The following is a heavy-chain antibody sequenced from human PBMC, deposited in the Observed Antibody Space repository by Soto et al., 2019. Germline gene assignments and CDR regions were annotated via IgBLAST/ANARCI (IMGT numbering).Heavy chain of an antibody. J-gene: IGHJ4*02. CDR1: GYTFRNAW. Sequence: GGSLRLSCAASGYTFRNAWMSWVRQAPGKGLEWVGHIRSKTEGGTTDYAAPVKDRFIISRDDSKNTLYLQMNSLKTEDTGVYYCTTDLRERYYDPGSRIDYWGQGIMVTVSS. V-gene: IGHV3-15*05. CDR3: TTDLRERYYDPGSRIDY. CDR2: IRSKTEGGTT. D-gene: IGHD3-10*01.